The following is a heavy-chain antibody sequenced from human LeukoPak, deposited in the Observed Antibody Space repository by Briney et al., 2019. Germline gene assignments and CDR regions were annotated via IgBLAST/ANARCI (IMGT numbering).Heavy chain of an antibody. J-gene: IGHJ4*02. CDR2: INPNSGGT. Sequence: GASVKVSCKASGYTFTGYYMHWVRQAPGQGLEWMGWINPNSGGTNYAQKFQGRVTMTRDTSISTAYMELSRLRSDDTAVYYCAREPGIAAAAVDYWGQGTLVTVSS. CDR3: AREPGIAAAAVDY. D-gene: IGHD6-13*01. CDR1: GYTFTGYY. V-gene: IGHV1-2*02.